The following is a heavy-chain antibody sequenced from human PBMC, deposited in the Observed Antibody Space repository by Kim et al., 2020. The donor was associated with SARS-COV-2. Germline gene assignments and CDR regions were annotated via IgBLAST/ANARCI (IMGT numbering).Heavy chain of an antibody. J-gene: IGHJ4*02. CDR2: IYYSGST. Sequence: SETLSLTCTVSGGSISSSSYYWGWIRQPPGKGLEWIGSIYYSGSTYYNPSLKSRVTISVDTSKNQFSLKLSSLTAADTAVYYCARRGSGSYDNPLVDYWGQGTLVTVSS. V-gene: IGHV4-39*01. CDR1: GGSISSSSYY. CDR3: ARRGSGSYDNPLVDY. D-gene: IGHD3-10*01.